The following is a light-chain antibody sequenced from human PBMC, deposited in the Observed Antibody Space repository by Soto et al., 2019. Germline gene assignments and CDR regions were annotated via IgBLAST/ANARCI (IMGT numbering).Light chain of an antibody. J-gene: IGLJ3*02. CDR1: TPNIGSNV. V-gene: IGLV1-44*01. CDR2: NNN. Sequence: QSVLTQSPSTSGTPGQTVTISCSGSTPNIGSNVVDWFQQFPGTAPKLLIYNNNQRPSGVPDRFTGSKSSTSASLAISGLQSEDEADYYCAAWDYSLHGWVFGGGTKLTVL. CDR3: AAWDYSLHGWV.